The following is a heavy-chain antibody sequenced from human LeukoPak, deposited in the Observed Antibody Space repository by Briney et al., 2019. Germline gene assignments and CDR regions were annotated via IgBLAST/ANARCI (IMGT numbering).Heavy chain of an antibody. Sequence: GGSLRLSCAASGFTFSDYYMTWLGQAPGKGLEGLSYISIIGSTIFYADSVKGRFSISRDNAKNSLYLQMNSLRAEDTAVYYCARVVYCTGGSCQIFAFDIWGQGTMVTVSS. J-gene: IGHJ3*02. CDR3: ARVVYCTGGSCQIFAFDI. D-gene: IGHD2-15*01. CDR1: GFTFSDYY. V-gene: IGHV3-11*01. CDR2: ISIIGSTI.